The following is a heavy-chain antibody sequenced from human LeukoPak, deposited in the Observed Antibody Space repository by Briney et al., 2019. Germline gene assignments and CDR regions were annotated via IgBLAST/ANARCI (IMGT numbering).Heavy chain of an antibody. V-gene: IGHV3-30-3*01. CDR2: ISYDGSNK. Sequence: PGGSLRLSCAASGFTFSSYAMHWVRQAPGKGLEWVAVISYDGSNKYYADPVKGRFTISRDNSKNTLYLQMNSLRAEDTAVYCCARDTPDYWGQGTLVTVSS. CDR1: GFTFSSYA. CDR3: ARDTPDY. J-gene: IGHJ4*02.